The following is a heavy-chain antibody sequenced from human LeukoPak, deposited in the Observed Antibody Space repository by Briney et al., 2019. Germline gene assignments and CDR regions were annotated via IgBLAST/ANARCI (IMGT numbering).Heavy chain of an antibody. V-gene: IGHV3-74*01. CDR1: GFTFSSYW. D-gene: IGHD6-19*01. CDR3: ARVIYSGWEGELSD. Sequence: GGSLRLSCAASGFTFSSYWMHWVRQVPGKGLVWVSRINSDGSSTNYADSAKGRFTISRDNAKNTLYLQMNSLRAEDTAVYYCARVIYSGWEGELSDWGQGTLVTVSS. J-gene: IGHJ4*02. CDR2: INSDGSST.